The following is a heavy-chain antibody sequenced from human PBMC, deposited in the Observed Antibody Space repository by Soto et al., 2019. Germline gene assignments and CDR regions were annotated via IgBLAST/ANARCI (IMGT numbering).Heavy chain of an antibody. CDR1: GGSISSSSYY. D-gene: IGHD3-9*01. Sequence: SETLSLTCTVSGGSISSSSYYWGWIRQPPGKGLEWIGSIYYSGSTYYNPSLKSRVTISVGTSKNQFSLKLSSVTAADTAVYYCARHRAELRYFDWLLLSSGYMDVWGKGTTVTVSS. V-gene: IGHV4-39*01. CDR3: ARHRAELRYFDWLLLSSGYMDV. CDR2: IYYSGST. J-gene: IGHJ6*03.